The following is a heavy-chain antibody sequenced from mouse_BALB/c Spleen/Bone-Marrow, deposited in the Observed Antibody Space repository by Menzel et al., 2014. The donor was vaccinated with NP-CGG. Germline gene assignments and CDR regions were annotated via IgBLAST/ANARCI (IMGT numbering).Heavy chain of an antibody. D-gene: IGHD2-3*01. CDR2: IYYSGGS. CDR3: ARHDGYFDY. Sequence: EVQGVESGPDLVKPSQSLSLPCTVTGYSITSGYSWHWIRQFPGNKLEWMSFIYYSGGSNYSPSLKSRVSISRDTSKNQFFLQLNSVTSEDATTYYCARHDGYFDYWGQGTTFTVSS. J-gene: IGHJ2*01. V-gene: IGHV3-1*02. CDR1: GYSITSGYS.